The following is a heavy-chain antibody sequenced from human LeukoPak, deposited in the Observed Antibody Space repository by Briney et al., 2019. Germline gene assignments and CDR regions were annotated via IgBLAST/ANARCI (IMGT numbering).Heavy chain of an antibody. J-gene: IGHJ5*02. D-gene: IGHD3-10*01. CDR3: ARNRGFGELAWFDP. V-gene: IGHV3-53*01. Sequence: GGSLRLSCAASGFTVSSNYMSWVRQAPGKGLEWVSVIYSGGSTYYADSVKGRFTISRDNSKNTLYLQMNSLRAEDTAMYYCARNRGFGELAWFDPWGQGTLVTVSS. CDR1: GFTVSSNY. CDR2: IYSGGST.